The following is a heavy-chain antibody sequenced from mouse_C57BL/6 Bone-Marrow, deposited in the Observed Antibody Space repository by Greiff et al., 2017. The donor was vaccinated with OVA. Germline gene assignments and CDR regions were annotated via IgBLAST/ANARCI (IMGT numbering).Heavy chain of an antibody. CDR3: ARHVRGLLFWYFDV. CDR1: GFTFSDYG. D-gene: IGHD2-12*01. V-gene: IGHV5-15*04. Sequence: EVMLVESGGGLVQPGGSLKLSCAASGFTFSDYGMAWVRQAPRKGPEWVAFISNLAYSIYYADTVTGRFTISRENAKNTLYLEMSSLRSEDTAMYYCARHVRGLLFWYFDVWGTGTTVTVSS. J-gene: IGHJ1*03. CDR2: ISNLAYSI.